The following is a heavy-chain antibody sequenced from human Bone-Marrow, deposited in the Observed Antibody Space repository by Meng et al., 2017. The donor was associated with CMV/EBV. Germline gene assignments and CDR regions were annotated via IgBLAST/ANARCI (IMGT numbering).Heavy chain of an antibody. V-gene: IGHV1-2*02. Sequence: QGQLVESGAEVKKPGASVKVPCKASGYTFTGYYMHWVRQAPGQGLEWMGWINPNSGGTNYAQKFQGRVTMTRDTSISTAYMELSRLRSDDTAVYYCARRRLVGYCSGGSCYGVDYWGQGTLVTVSS. CDR3: ARRRLVGYCSGGSCYGVDY. D-gene: IGHD2-15*01. CDR1: GYTFTGYY. J-gene: IGHJ4*02. CDR2: INPNSGGT.